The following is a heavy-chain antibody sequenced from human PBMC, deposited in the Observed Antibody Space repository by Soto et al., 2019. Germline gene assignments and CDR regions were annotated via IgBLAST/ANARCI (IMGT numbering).Heavy chain of an antibody. CDR1: GGTFASYS. CDR3: ARDPVDLFGYMDV. CDR2: IIPLLKTV. Sequence: QEELVQSGAEVKKPGSSVNVSCTASGGTFASYSITWVRQAPGQRLEWMGEIIPLLKTVNYAQKFQGRVTITGDRSTSTVYMVLSRLRSDDPAVYYCARDPVDLFGYMDVWGHGTTVTVS. V-gene: IGHV1-69*06. J-gene: IGHJ6*02. D-gene: IGHD6-25*01.